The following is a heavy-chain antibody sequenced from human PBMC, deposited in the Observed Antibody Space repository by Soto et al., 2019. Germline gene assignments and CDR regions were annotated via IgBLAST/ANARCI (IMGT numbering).Heavy chain of an antibody. CDR1: GFTFGDYA. V-gene: IGHV3-49*04. Sequence: GGSLIHSCTASGFTFGDYAMSWVRQAPGKGLEWVGFIRSKAYGGTTEYAASVKGRFTISRDDSKSIAYLQMNSLKTEDTAVYYCTSTTSFSWYCSLCGRRTLV. CDR2: IRSKAYGGTT. CDR3: TSTTSFSWYCSL. J-gene: IGHJ2*01. D-gene: IGHD6-13*01.